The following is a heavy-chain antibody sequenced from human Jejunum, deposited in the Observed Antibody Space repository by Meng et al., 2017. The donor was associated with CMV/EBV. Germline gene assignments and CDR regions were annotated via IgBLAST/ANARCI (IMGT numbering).Heavy chain of an antibody. D-gene: IGHD2-8*01. CDR2: VKHDGDEI. Sequence: CEASEFAFNTYWMAWDRQAPGDGLEWVATVKHDGDEIYYMNSVKGRFTISRDNAKNSLFLQMNRLRAEDTAVYYCARDRGPNILDYWGQGTLVTVSS. J-gene: IGHJ4*02. CDR3: ARDRGPNILDY. V-gene: IGHV3-7*01. CDR1: EFAFNTYW.